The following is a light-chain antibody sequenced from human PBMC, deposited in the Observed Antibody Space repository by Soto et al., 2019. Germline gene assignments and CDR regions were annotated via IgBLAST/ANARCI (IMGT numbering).Light chain of an antibody. J-gene: IGLJ1*01. V-gene: IGLV2-14*01. CDR3: SSYTGTTTFV. CDR1: SSDVGGYDY. Sequence: QSVLTQPASVSGSPGHSITISCTGTSSDVGGYDYVSWYQQLPGKAPKLMIYDVNNRPSGVSNRFSGSKSGNTASLTISGLQAEDEAAYYCSSYTGTTTFVFGGGTKVPVL. CDR2: DVN.